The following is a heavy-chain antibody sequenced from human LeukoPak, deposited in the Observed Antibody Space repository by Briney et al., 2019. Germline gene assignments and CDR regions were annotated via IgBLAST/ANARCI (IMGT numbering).Heavy chain of an antibody. CDR2: ISYDGSNK. Sequence: GRSLRLSCAASGFTFSSYAMHWVRQAPGKGLEWVAVISYDGSNKYYADSVKGRFTISRDNSKNTLLLQMNSLTAEDTAVYYCARGRYVSSSWFDPWGQGTLVTVSS. D-gene: IGHD5-12*01. J-gene: IGHJ5*02. CDR1: GFTFSSYA. V-gene: IGHV3-30-3*01. CDR3: ARGRYVSSSWFDP.